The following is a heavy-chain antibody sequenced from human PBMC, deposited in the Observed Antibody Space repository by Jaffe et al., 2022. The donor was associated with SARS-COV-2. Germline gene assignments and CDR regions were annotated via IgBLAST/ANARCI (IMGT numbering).Heavy chain of an antibody. CDR3: ASRDSSSWYNWFDP. J-gene: IGHJ5*02. CDR2: IYYSGST. D-gene: IGHD6-13*01. CDR1: GGSVSSSSYY. Sequence: QLQLQESGPGLVKPSETLSLTCTVSGGSVSSSSYYWAWIRQPPGKGLEWIGIIYYSGSTYYNPSLKNRVNIAVDTSENQFSLKLSSVTAADTAVYYCASRDSSSWYNWFDPWGQGTLVTVSS. V-gene: IGHV4-39*01.